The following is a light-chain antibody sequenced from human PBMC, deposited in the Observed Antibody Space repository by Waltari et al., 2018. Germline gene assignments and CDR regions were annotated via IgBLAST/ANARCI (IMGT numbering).Light chain of an antibody. CDR2: EVI. Sequence: QSALTQPASVSGSPGQSITISCTGTSSDVGGYNYVSWSQQHPGKAPKLMIYEVINRPSGVSNRFSGSKSGNTASLTISGLQAEDEADYYCSSYTSSSTLDVVFGGGTKLTVL. CDR3: SSYTSSSTLDVV. V-gene: IGLV2-14*01. CDR1: SSDVGGYNY. J-gene: IGLJ2*01.